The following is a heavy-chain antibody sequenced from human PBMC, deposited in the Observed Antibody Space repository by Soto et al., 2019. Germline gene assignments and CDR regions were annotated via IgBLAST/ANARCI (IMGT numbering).Heavy chain of an antibody. CDR3: AKDLNDYIWGSYRYTYYYYYMDV. CDR1: GFTFSSYA. CDR2: ISGSGGST. Sequence: GGSLRLSCAASGFTFSSYAMSWVRQAPGKGLEGVSAISGSGGSTYYADSVKGRFTISRDNSKNTLYLQMNSLRAEDTAVYYCAKDLNDYIWGSYRYTYYYYYMDVWGKGTTVTVSS. V-gene: IGHV3-23*01. J-gene: IGHJ6*03. D-gene: IGHD3-16*02.